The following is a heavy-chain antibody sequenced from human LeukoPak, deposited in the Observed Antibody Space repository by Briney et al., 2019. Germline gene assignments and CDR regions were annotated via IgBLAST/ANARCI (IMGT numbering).Heavy chain of an antibody. CDR2: IYPGDSDT. CDR3: ARHVLTAVAGGGYWYFDL. Sequence: RGESLKISCKGSGYSFTSYWIGWVRQMPGKGLEWMGIIYPGDSDTRYSPSFQGQVTISADKSISTAYLQWSSLKASDTAMYYCARHVLTAVAGGGYWYFDLWGRGTLVTVSS. V-gene: IGHV5-51*01. D-gene: IGHD6-19*01. CDR1: GYSFTSYW. J-gene: IGHJ2*01.